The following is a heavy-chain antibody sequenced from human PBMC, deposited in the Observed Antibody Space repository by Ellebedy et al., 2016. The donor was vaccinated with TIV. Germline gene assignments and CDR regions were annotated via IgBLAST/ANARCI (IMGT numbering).Heavy chain of an antibody. D-gene: IGHD1-26*01. J-gene: IGHJ3*02. CDR3: ARDVGGSYSSLAFDI. CDR1: GFTFSSYA. V-gene: IGHV3-30-3*01. Sequence: GGFLRLSCAASGFTFSSYAMHWVRQAPGKGLEWVAVISYDGSNKYYADSVKGRFTISRDNSKNTLYLQMNSLRAEDTAVYYCARDVGGSYSSLAFDIWGQGTMVTVSS. CDR2: ISYDGSNK.